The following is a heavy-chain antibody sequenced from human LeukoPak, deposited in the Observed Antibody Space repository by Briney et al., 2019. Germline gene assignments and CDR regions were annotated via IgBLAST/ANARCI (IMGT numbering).Heavy chain of an antibody. J-gene: IGHJ4*02. D-gene: IGHD1-26*01. CDR3: ARASGSYFWYHFDY. Sequence: SETLSLTCTVSGGSISSGSYYWSWIRQPAGKGLEWIGRIYTSGSTNYNPSLKSRVTISVDTSKNQFSLKLSSVTAADTAVYYCARASGSYFWYHFDYWGQGTLVTVSS. V-gene: IGHV4-61*02. CDR2: IYTSGST. CDR1: GGSISSGSYY.